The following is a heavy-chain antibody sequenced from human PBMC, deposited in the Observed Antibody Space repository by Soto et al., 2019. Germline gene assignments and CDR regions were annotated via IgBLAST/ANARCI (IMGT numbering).Heavy chain of an antibody. J-gene: IGHJ6*02. CDR3: AKGSRAYYYYGMDV. CDR1: GFTFSSYA. Sequence: GGSLRLSCAASGFTFSSYAMSWVRQAPGKGLEWVSAISGSGGSTYYADSVKGRSTISRDNSKNTLYLQMNSLGAEDTAVYYCAKGSRAYYYYGMDVWGQGTTVTVSS. CDR2: ISGSGGST. V-gene: IGHV3-23*01.